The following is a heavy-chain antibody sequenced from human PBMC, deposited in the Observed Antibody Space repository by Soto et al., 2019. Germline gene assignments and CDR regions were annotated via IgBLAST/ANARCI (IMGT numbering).Heavy chain of an antibody. D-gene: IGHD5-12*01. CDR2: IIPLFGTP. CDR3: ASERVAEMATGGYFDN. V-gene: IGHV1-69*01. CDR1: GGTFSDLA. J-gene: IGHJ4*02. Sequence: QVHLVQSGAEVKKPGSSVKVSCKTSGGTFSDLAFSWVRQAPRQGLEWVGGIIPLFGTPNYAREFQGRVSISADESSNTGYMELRSLRSEDTAVYYCASERVAEMATGGYFDNWGQGTLVTVSS.